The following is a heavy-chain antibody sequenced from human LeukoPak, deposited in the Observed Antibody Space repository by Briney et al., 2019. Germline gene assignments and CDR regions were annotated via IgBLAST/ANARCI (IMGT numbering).Heavy chain of an antibody. D-gene: IGHD5-12*01. CDR2: IYTSGST. CDR3: ARERIVATLPRDYYYYMDV. V-gene: IGHV4-61*02. Sequence: PSETLSLTCTVSGGSISSGSYYWSWIRQPAGKGLEWIGRIYTSGSTNYNPSLKSRVTISVDTSKNQFSLKLSSVTAADTAVYYCARERIVATLPRDYYYYMDVWGKGTTVTISS. CDR1: GGSISSGSYY. J-gene: IGHJ6*03.